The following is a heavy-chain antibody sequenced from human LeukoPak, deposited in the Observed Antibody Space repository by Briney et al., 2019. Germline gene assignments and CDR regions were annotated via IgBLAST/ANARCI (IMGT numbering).Heavy chain of an antibody. CDR2: IKRDGSEK. V-gene: IGHV3-7*01. Sequence: PGGSLRLSCAASGFTFSNYWMSWVRQAPGKGLEWVANIKRDGSEKYYVDSVKGRFTISRDNAKNSLYLQMNSLRAEDTAVYYCARDQNYYDSSGELYYVYWGQGTLVTVSS. CDR1: GFTFSNYW. D-gene: IGHD3-22*01. J-gene: IGHJ4*02. CDR3: ARDQNYYDSSGELYYVY.